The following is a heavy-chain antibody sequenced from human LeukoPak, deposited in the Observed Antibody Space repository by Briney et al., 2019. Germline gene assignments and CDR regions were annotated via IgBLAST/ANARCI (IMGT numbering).Heavy chain of an antibody. CDR1: GFTFSSYA. D-gene: IGHD2-15*01. CDR3: AREYCSGGRCQYYLDY. V-gene: IGHV3-64*01. J-gene: IGHJ4*02. Sequence: GGSLRLSCAASGFTFSSYAMHWVRQAPGKGLEYVSGISSDGGSPFHVNSVKGRFTISRDNSKDTLYLQMGSLRAEDMAVYYCAREYCSGGRCQYYLDYWGQGTLVTVSS. CDR2: ISSDGGSP.